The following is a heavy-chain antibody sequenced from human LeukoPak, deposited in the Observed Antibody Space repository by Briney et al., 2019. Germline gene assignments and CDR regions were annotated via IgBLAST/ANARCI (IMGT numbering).Heavy chain of an antibody. Sequence: ASVKVSCKTSGYTFTGYFMHWVRQAPGQGPEWMGWINPNSGGTNYAQKFQGRVTMTRDTSISTAYMELSRLISDDTAVYYCARDMQGRRFDYWGQGTLVTVSS. CDR3: ARDMQGRRFDY. CDR2: INPNSGGT. V-gene: IGHV1-2*02. CDR1: GYTFTGYF. J-gene: IGHJ4*02. D-gene: IGHD2-2*01.